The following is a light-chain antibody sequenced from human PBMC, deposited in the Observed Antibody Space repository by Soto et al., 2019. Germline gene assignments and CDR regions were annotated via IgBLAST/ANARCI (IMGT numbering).Light chain of an antibody. CDR2: DAS. Sequence: EILLTQPPATLFLSPGERATLSCRASQRGRSYLDGYQQKPCQAPRTLIYDASTRATGGPARFGGSGAGTEFTLTISSLQPEDFATYYCRQSCRTPLTFGQGTKVDIK. V-gene: IGKV3-11*01. J-gene: IGKJ1*01. CDR1: QRGRSY. CDR3: RQSCRTPLT.